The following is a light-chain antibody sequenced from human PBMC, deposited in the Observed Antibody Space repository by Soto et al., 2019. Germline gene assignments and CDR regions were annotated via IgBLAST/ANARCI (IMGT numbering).Light chain of an antibody. V-gene: IGKV3-15*01. CDR1: QSVSAN. J-gene: IGKJ2*01. CDR3: QQYNNWPLYT. CDR2: GAS. Sequence: EIVMTQSPATLSASPGERATLSCRASQSVSANLAWYQQKPGQPPRLLIYGASTRATGIPARFSGSGSGTEFTLSISSLQSEDIAVYYCQQYNNWPLYTFGQGTKLEIK.